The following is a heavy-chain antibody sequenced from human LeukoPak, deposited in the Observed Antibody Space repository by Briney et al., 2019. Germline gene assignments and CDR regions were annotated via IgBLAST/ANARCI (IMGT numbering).Heavy chain of an antibody. CDR3: ARENWYYFDD. J-gene: IGHJ4*02. Sequence: PGGSLRLSCAASGFSFGDYYMSWIRQAPGKGLERLSYISNSGYTMYYADSVKGRFTISRDNAKNSLFLQMNSLRAEDTAVYYCARENWYYFDDWGQGTLVTVSS. V-gene: IGHV3-11*01. D-gene: IGHD1-1*01. CDR2: ISNSGYTM. CDR1: GFSFGDYY.